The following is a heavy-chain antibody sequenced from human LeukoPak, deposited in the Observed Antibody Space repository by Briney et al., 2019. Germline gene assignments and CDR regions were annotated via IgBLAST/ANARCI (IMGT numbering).Heavy chain of an antibody. D-gene: IGHD3-10*01. CDR2: IRSKAYGGTT. CDR3: TSARITMVRGKFDP. Sequence: GGSLRLSCAASGFTFSSYSMNWVRQSPGKGREWVGFIRSKAYGGTTEYAASVKGRFTISRDDSKSIAYLQMNSLKTEDTAVYYCTSARITMVRGKFDPWGQGTLVTVSS. J-gene: IGHJ5*02. V-gene: IGHV3-49*04. CDR1: GFTFSSYS.